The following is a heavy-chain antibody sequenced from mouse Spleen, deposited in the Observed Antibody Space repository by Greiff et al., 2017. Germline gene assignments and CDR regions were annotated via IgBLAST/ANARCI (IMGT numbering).Heavy chain of an antibody. CDR3: LTTVVAFDY. V-gene: IGHV1-54*01. CDR2: INPGSGGT. D-gene: IGHD1-1*01. Sequence: VQLQQSGAELVRPGTSVKVSCKASGYAFTNYLIEWVKQRPGQGLEWIGVINPGSGGTNYNEKFKGKATLTADKSSSTAYMQLSSLTSEDSAVYFCLTTVVAFDYWGQGTTLTVSS. CDR1: GYAFTNYL. J-gene: IGHJ2*01.